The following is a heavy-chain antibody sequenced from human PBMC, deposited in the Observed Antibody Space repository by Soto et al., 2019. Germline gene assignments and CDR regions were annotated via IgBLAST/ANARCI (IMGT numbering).Heavy chain of an antibody. CDR1: GFSLSTSGVG. V-gene: IGHV2-5*02. CDR2: IYWDEDK. CDR3: ARTSVNWGSRGLIDY. Sequence: QITLKESGPTLVKPTQTLTLTCTFSGFSLSTSGVGVGWIRQPPGKALEWLAFIYWDEDKRYSPSLQSRLTITKDTSKNQVVLTMTNMDPLDTATYYCARTSVNWGSRGLIDYWGQGTLVPVSS. D-gene: IGHD7-27*01. J-gene: IGHJ4*02.